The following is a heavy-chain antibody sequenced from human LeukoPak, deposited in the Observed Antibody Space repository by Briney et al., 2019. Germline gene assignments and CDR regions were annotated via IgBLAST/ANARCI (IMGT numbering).Heavy chain of an antibody. CDR1: GFTFSSYA. V-gene: IGHV3-23*01. CDR3: ARTGYSSGWYANFDY. CDR2: ISGSGGST. D-gene: IGHD6-19*01. J-gene: IGHJ4*02. Sequence: PGGSLRLSCAASGFTFSSYAMSWVRQAPGKGLEWVSAISGSGGSTYYADSVKGRFTISRDNSKNTLYLQMSSLRAEDTAVYYCARTGYSSGWYANFDYWGQGTLVTVSS.